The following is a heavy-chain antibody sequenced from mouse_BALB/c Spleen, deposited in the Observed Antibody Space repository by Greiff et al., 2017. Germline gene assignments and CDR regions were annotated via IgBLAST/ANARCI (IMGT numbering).Heavy chain of an antibody. CDR2: ISSGGST. V-gene: IGHV5-6-5*01. D-gene: IGHD2-10*02. Sequence: DVMLVESGGGLVKPGGSLKLSCAASGFTFSSYAMSWVRQTPEKRLEWVASISSGGSTYYPDSVKGRFTISRDNARNILYLQMSSLRSEDTAMYYCAREYGFAYWGQGTLVTVSA. J-gene: IGHJ3*01. CDR3: AREYGFAY. CDR1: GFTFSSYA.